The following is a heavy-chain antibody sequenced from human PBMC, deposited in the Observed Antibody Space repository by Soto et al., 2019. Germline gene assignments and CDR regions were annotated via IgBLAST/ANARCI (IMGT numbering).Heavy chain of an antibody. CDR1: GFTFSSYS. CDR2: INPTSRYV. V-gene: IGHV3-21*01. D-gene: IGHD3-10*01. Sequence: EVQLLESGGGLVNPGGSLRLSCATSGFTFSSYSMDWVRQAPGKGLEWVSSINPTSRYVFYADSVRGRFTISRDYAEXXXXXXXXXXXXXDTAVYYCARHETRLTXXXXXXWG. CDR3: ARHETRLTXXXXXX. J-gene: IGHJ6*01.